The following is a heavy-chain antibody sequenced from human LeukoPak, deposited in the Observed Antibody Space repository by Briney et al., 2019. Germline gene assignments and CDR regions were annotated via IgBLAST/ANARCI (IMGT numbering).Heavy chain of an antibody. CDR1: GYTFTDYY. V-gene: IGHV1-2*04. J-gene: IGHJ4*02. Sequence: ASVKVSCKASGYTFTDYYMHWVRQAPGQGLEWMGWINPNSGATSYAQKFQGWVTLTRDTSIITTYMELSRLRSDDTAVYYCARDKELTFDYWGQGTLVTVSS. D-gene: IGHD1-7*01. CDR2: INPNSGAT. CDR3: ARDKELTFDY.